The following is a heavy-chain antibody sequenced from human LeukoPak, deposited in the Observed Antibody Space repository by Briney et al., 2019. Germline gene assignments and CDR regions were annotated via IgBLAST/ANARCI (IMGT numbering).Heavy chain of an antibody. CDR1: GFTFSSYG. Sequence: GGSPRLSCAASGFTFSSYGMHWVRQAPGMGLEWVAFIRYDGSNKYYADSVKGRFTISRYNSKTTLYLQMNSLRSEDTAVYYCENLLWRNYDFWSGHNWFDPWGQGTLVTVSS. J-gene: IGHJ5*02. D-gene: IGHD3-3*01. CDR2: IRYDGSNK. V-gene: IGHV3-30*02. CDR3: ENLLWRNYDFWSGHNWFDP.